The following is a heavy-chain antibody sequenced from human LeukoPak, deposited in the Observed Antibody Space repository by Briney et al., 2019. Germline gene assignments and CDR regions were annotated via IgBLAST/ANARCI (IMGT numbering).Heavy chain of an antibody. Sequence: SVKVSCKASGYTFTGYYMHWVRQAPGQGLEWMGRIIPILGIANYAQKFQGRVTITADKSTSTAYMELSSLRSEDTAVYYCARGGYLGYCSSTSCYLNPYYYYGMDVWGQGTTVTVSS. D-gene: IGHD2-2*01. V-gene: IGHV1-69*04. CDR2: IIPILGIA. CDR3: ARGGYLGYCSSTSCYLNPYYYYGMDV. J-gene: IGHJ6*02. CDR1: GYTFTGYY.